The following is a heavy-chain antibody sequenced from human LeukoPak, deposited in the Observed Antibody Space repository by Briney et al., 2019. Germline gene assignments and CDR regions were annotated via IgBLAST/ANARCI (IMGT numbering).Heavy chain of an antibody. CDR3: AKAVSGNYIKGFDY. Sequence: GGSLRLSCAASGFTFSSYAMTWVRQAPGKGLEWVSAISGSGGSTYYADSVKGRFTISRDNSKNTLYLQMNSLRAEDTAVYYCAKAVSGNYIKGFDYWGQGILVTVSS. V-gene: IGHV3-23*01. CDR2: ISGSGGST. J-gene: IGHJ4*02. CDR1: GFTFSSYA. D-gene: IGHD1-26*01.